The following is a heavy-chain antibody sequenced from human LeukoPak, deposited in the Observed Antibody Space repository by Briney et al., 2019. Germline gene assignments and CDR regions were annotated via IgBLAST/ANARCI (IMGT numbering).Heavy chain of an antibody. Sequence: SETLSLTCTVSGGXISTYYCNWIRQPPAKGLEWLGYIYYSGSANYNPSLKSRGTISVDTTKSQVSLKLTSVTAADTAVYYCARDRTGNNWFEPWGGGTLVTVSS. CDR2: IYYSGSA. V-gene: IGHV4-59*01. CDR1: GGXISTYY. CDR3: ARDRTGNNWFEP. D-gene: IGHD1-1*01. J-gene: IGHJ5*02.